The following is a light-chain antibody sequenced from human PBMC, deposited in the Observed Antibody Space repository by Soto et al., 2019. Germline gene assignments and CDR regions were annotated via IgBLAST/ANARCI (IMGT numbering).Light chain of an antibody. CDR2: AAS. V-gene: IGKV1-9*01. CDR1: QGISTY. Sequence: DIQLTQSPSFLSASVGDRVTITCRASQGISTYLAWYQQKRGKAPKLLIYAASTLQSGVPSRFSGSGSGTEFSLTISSLQPEDFASYYCQQLSSYPFTFGGGTKVEIK. J-gene: IGKJ4*01. CDR3: QQLSSYPFT.